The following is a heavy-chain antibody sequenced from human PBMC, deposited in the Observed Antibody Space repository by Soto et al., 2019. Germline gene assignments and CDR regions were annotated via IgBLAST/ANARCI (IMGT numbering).Heavy chain of an antibody. D-gene: IGHD2-15*01. J-gene: IGHJ4*02. V-gene: IGHV3-23*01. Sequence: DVQLLESGGGLVQPEGSLRLSCAASGFTFSSYAMGWVRQGPGTGLEWVAVVSIGGSTHYADSVRGRFTISRDNSKNTLSLQMNSLTAGDTAVYFCAKRRGAGGHFDYWGQGALVTVSS. CDR3: AKRRGAGGHFDY. CDR1: GFTFSSYA. CDR2: VSIGGST.